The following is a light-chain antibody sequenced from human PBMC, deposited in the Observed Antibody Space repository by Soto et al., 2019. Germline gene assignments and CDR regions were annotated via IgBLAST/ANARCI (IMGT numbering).Light chain of an antibody. CDR2: GVS. Sequence: QSALTQPASVSGSPGQSITISCTGTSRDVGNYNYVSWYQQHPGKAPKLMIYGVSNRPSGVSNRFSGSKSGNTASLTISGLQAEDEADYYCSSYTTSSTLVFGTGTKVTVL. J-gene: IGLJ1*01. CDR1: SRDVGNYNY. CDR3: SSYTTSSTLV. V-gene: IGLV2-14*01.